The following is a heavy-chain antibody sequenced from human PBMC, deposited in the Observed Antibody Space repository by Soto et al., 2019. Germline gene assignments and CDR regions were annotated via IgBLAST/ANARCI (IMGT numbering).Heavy chain of an antibody. D-gene: IGHD6-13*01. CDR2: IYYSGRT. CDR1: GGSISSGGYY. J-gene: IGHJ4*02. V-gene: IGHV4-31*03. Sequence: QVQLQESGPGLVKPSQTLSLTCTVSGGSISSGGYYWSWIRQHPGQGLEWIGYIYYSGRTYYNPSLKSRVTFSVDTSKNQFSLKLSSVTAADTAVYYWARDIAAAGTFDYWGQGTLVTVSS. CDR3: ARDIAAAGTFDY.